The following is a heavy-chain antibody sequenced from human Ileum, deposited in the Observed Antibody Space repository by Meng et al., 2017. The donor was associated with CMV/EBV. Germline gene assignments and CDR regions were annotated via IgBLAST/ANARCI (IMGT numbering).Heavy chain of an antibody. CDR2: TYYRSKWYN. Sequence: SCAISGDDVSNNNTTWNWIRQSPSRGLEWLGRTYYRSKWYNDYAVSVESRLTINPDTSKNQFSLQLNSVTPEDTAVYYCARDKDEKYYGGDCHPMDVWGQGTTVTVSS. V-gene: IGHV6-1*01. CDR1: GDDVSNNNTT. CDR3: ARDKDEKYYGGDCHPMDV. J-gene: IGHJ6*02. D-gene: IGHD2-21*01.